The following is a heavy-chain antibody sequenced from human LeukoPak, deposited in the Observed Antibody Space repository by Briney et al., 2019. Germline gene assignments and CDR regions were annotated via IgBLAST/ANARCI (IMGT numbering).Heavy chain of an antibody. CDR2: MNPNSGNT. D-gene: IGHD5-24*01. J-gene: IGHJ4*02. CDR3: ARGVEMLAGAFGY. CDR1: GYTFTSYD. Sequence: ASVKVSCKASGYTFTSYDINWVRQATGQGLEWMGWMNPNSGNTGYAQKFQGRVIMTRNTSISTAYMELSSLRSEDTAVYYCARGVEMLAGAFGYWGQGTLVTVSS. V-gene: IGHV1-8*01.